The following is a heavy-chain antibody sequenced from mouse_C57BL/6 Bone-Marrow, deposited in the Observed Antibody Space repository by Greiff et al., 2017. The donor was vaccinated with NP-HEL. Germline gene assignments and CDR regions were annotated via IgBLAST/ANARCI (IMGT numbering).Heavy chain of an antibody. Sequence: QVQLQQPGAELVKPGASVKLSCKASGYTFTSYWMHWVKQRPGQGLEWIGMIHPNSGSTNYNEKFKSKATLTVDKSSSTAYMQLSSLTSEDSAVYYCAREDITTVVSYYAMDYWGQGTSVTVSS. D-gene: IGHD1-1*01. V-gene: IGHV1-64*01. CDR1: GYTFTSYW. CDR2: IHPNSGST. J-gene: IGHJ4*01. CDR3: AREDITTVVSYYAMDY.